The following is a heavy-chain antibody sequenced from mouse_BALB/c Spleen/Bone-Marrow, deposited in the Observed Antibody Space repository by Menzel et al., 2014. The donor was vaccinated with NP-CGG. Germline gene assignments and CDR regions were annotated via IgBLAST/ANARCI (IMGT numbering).Heavy chain of an antibody. CDR3: ARQRGYAYAMDY. Sequence: EVHLVESGGGLVKPGGSLKLSCAASGFAFSGYDMSWVRQTPEKRLEWVAYISSGGINTYYPDSVKGRFTISRDNAKNTLYPQMNSLKSEDTAMYYCARQRGYAYAMDYWGQGTSVTVSS. CDR2: ISSGGINT. J-gene: IGHJ4*01. V-gene: IGHV5-12-1*01. CDR1: GFAFSGYD. D-gene: IGHD2-2*01.